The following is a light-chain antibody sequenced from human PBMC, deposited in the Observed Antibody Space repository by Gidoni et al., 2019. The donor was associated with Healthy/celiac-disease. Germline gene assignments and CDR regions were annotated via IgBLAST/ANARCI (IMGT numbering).Light chain of an antibody. Sequence: DIQMTQSPSTLSASVGDRVTITCRASQSISSWLAWYQQKPGKAPKLLIYDASSLESGVPSRLRGSGSGTEFTLTISSLQPDDFATYYCQQYNSYSITFGQGTRLEIK. CDR2: DAS. J-gene: IGKJ5*01. CDR3: QQYNSYSIT. CDR1: QSISSW. V-gene: IGKV1-5*01.